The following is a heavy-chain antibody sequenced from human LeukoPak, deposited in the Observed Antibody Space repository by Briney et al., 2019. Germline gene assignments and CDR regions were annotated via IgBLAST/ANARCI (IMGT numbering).Heavy chain of an antibody. CDR3: ATNGHSHAN. CDR2: IKDDGSEN. V-gene: IGHV3-7*01. J-gene: IGHJ4*02. Sequence: GGSLRLSCAASGVTFSRFWMSWVRQVPGKGLEWVANIKDDGSENHHVDSVRGRFTISRDNSKNSLYLQMNSLRAEDTAVYYCATNGHSHANWGQGTLVTVSS. D-gene: IGHD2-2*01. CDR1: GVTFSRFW.